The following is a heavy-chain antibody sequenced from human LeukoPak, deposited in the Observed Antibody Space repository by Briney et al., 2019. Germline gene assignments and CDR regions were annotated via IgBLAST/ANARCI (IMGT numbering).Heavy chain of an antibody. Sequence: AGGSLRLSCAASGLTFSSYSMNWVRQAPGKGLEWVSSISSSSSYIYYADSVKGRFTISRDNAKNSLYLQMNSLRAEDTVVYYCARDLGELGFDYWGQGTLVTVSS. CDR3: ARDLGELGFDY. CDR2: ISSSSSYI. CDR1: GLTFSSYS. D-gene: IGHD2-21*01. V-gene: IGHV3-21*01. J-gene: IGHJ4*02.